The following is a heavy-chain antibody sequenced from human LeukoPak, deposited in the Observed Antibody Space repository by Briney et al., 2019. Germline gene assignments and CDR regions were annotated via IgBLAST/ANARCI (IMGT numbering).Heavy chain of an antibody. V-gene: IGHV1-2*02. D-gene: IGHD5-12*01. CDR3: ARARRGYSGYDHYGDYGF. CDR1: GYTFTGYY. CDR2: INPNSGGT. Sequence: ASVKVSCKASGYTFTGYYMHWVRQAPGQGLEWMGWINPNSGGTNYAQKFQGRVTMTRDTSISTAYMELSRLRSDDTAVCYCARARRGYSGYDHYGDYGFWGQGTLVTVSS. J-gene: IGHJ4*02.